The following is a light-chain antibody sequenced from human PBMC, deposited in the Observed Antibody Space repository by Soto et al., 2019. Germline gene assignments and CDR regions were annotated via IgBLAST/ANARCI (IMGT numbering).Light chain of an antibody. Sequence: EIVLTQSPATLSLSPGERATLSCRASQSVSIHLAWYQQKGGQAPRLLIYDTSNRATGIPARFSGSGSATDFTLNISSLETEDSAVYYCQQRGNWPPGFTFGPGTKVDIK. J-gene: IGKJ3*01. V-gene: IGKV3-11*01. CDR3: QQRGNWPPGFT. CDR1: QSVSIH. CDR2: DTS.